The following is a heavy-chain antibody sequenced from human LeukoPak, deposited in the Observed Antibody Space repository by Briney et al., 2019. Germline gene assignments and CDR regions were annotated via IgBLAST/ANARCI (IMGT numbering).Heavy chain of an antibody. Sequence: PSETLSLTCTVSGGSISSGSYYWSWIRQPAGKGLEWIGRIYTSGSTNYNPSLKSRVTISVDTSKNQFSLKLSSVTAADTAVYYCARDQDSNYTGAHYYYYMDVWGKGTTVTVSS. CDR3: ARDQDSNYTGAHYYYYMDV. CDR1: GGSISSGSYY. D-gene: IGHD4-11*01. CDR2: IYTSGST. V-gene: IGHV4-61*02. J-gene: IGHJ6*03.